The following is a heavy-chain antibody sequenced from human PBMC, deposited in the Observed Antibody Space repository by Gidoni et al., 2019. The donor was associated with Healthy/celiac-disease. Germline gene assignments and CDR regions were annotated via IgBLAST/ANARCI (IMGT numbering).Heavy chain of an antibody. D-gene: IGHD2-15*01. J-gene: IGHJ6*02. CDR1: GCSIRSSNW. CDR3: ARRNNRYCSGGSCYINYGMDV. CDR2: IYHSGST. Sequence: QVQLQESGPGLVTPSGTLSLTCAVSGCSIRSSNWWSWVRQPPGKGLEGIGEIYHSGSTNYNPSLKSRVTISVDKSKNQFSLKLSSVTAADTAVYYCARRNNRYCSGGSCYINYGMDVWGQGTTVTVSS. V-gene: IGHV4-4*02.